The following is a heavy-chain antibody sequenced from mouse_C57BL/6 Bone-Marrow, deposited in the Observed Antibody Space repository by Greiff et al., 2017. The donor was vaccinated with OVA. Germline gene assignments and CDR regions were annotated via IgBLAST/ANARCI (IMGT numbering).Heavy chain of an antibody. V-gene: IGHV5-4*01. CDR2: ISDGGSYT. Sequence: EVQRVESGGGLVKPGGSLKLSCAASGFTFSSYAMSWVRQTPEKRLEWVATISDGGSYTYYPDNVTGRFTISRDKAKNNLYLQMSHLKSEDTAMYYCARESNWDVPWFAYWGQGTLVTVSA. CDR1: GFTFSSYA. D-gene: IGHD4-1*01. CDR3: ARESNWDVPWFAY. J-gene: IGHJ3*01.